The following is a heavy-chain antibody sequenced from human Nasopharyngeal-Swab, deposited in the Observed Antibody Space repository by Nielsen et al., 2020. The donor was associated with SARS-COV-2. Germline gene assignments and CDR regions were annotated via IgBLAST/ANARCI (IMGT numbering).Heavy chain of an antibody. D-gene: IGHD4-11*01. J-gene: IGHJ6*02. CDR1: GFTFGDYA. CDR2: IRSKAYGGTT. V-gene: IGHV3-49*03. CDR3: TRGGTTVTPGYYYYGMDV. Sequence: GGSLRLSCTASGFTFGDYAMSWFRKAPGKGLEGVGFIRSKAYGGTTEYAASVKGRFTISRDDSKSIAYLQMNSLKTEDTAVYYCTRGGTTVTPGYYYYGMDVWGQGTTVTVSS.